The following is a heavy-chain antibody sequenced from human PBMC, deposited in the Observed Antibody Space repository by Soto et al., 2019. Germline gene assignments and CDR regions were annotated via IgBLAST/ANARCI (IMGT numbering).Heavy chain of an antibody. CDR2: IYYSGST. J-gene: IGHJ4*02. V-gene: IGHV4-59*01. Sequence: SETLSLTCTVSGGSISSYYWSWIRQPPGKGLEWIGYIYYSGSTNYNPSLKSRVTISVDTSKNQFSLKLSSVTAADTAVYYCARVPQSDFWSGFDYWGQGTLVTVSS. D-gene: IGHD3-3*01. CDR1: GGSISSYY. CDR3: ARVPQSDFWSGFDY.